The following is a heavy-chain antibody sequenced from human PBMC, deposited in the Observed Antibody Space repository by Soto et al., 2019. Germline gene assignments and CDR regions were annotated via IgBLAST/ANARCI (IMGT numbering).Heavy chain of an antibody. J-gene: IGHJ4*02. CDR1: GFTFSSYA. CDR2: ISGSGGST. V-gene: IGHV3-23*01. D-gene: IGHD2-21*02. CDR3: ARFIVVVTANDY. Sequence: GGSLRLSCAASGFTFSSYAMSWVRQAPGKGLEWVSAISGSGGSTYYADSVKGRFTISRDNSKNTLYLQMNSLRAEDTAVYYCARFIVVVTANDYWGRGTLVTVSS.